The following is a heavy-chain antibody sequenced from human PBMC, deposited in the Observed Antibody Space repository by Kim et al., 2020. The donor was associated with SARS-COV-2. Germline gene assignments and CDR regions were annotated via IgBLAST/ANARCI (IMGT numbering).Heavy chain of an antibody. D-gene: IGHD2-15*01. CDR3: ARQVVVVVAATRWFDP. J-gene: IGHJ5*02. Sequence: SHKSRVTISVDTSKNQFSLKLSSVTAADTAVYYCARQVVVVVAATRWFDPWGQGTLVTVSS. V-gene: IGHV4-39*01.